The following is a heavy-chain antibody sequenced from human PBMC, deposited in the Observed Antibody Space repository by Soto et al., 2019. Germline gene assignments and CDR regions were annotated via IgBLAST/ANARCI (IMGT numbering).Heavy chain of an antibody. CDR2: INTDGSNT. V-gene: IGHV3-74*01. CDR3: ARPYCSGATCYSPPDF. Sequence: EVQLVESGGGLVQPGGSLRLSCEATGITLSTFWVYWVRQAPGKGLVWVSRINTDGSNTDYADSVRCRFTISRDNAENTVYLQMSSLRAEDTAVYFCARPYCSGATCYSPPDFWGQGTLVTVSS. D-gene: IGHD2-15*01. J-gene: IGHJ4*02. CDR1: GITLSTFW.